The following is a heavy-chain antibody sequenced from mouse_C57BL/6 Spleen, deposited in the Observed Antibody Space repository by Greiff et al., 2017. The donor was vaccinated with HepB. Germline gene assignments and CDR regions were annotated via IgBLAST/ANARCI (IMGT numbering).Heavy chain of an antibody. J-gene: IGHJ2*01. Sequence: QVQLQQPGAELVRPGSSVKLSCKASGYTFTSYWITWVKQRPGQGLEWIGDIYPGSGSTNYNEKFKSKATLTVDTSSSTAYMQLSSLTSEDSAVYYCARWDGSSLDYWGQGTTLTVSS. CDR3: ARWDGSSLDY. CDR1: GYTFTSYW. V-gene: IGHV1-55*01. CDR2: IYPGSGST. D-gene: IGHD1-1*01.